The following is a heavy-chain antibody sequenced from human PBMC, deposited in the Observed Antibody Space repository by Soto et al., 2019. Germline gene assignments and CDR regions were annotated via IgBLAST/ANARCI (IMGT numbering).Heavy chain of an antibody. Sequence: GGSLRLSCATSGFTFSSYSMNWVRQAPGKGLEWVSSISSSSSYIYYADSVKGRFTISRDNAKNSLYLQMNSLRAEDTAVYYCARDPSYDSSGYSPVDYWGQGTLVTVSS. V-gene: IGHV3-21*01. CDR3: ARDPSYDSSGYSPVDY. CDR2: ISSSSSYI. CDR1: GFTFSSYS. D-gene: IGHD3-22*01. J-gene: IGHJ4*02.